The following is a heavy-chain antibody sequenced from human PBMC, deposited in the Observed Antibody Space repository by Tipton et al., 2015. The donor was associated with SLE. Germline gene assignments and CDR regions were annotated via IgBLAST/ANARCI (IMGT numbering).Heavy chain of an antibody. J-gene: IGHJ6*03. D-gene: IGHD3-16*01. CDR2: IYSGGST. CDR1: GFTVSSKY. V-gene: IGHV3-66*02. CDR3: ARGGVSYMDV. Sequence: SLRLSCAASGFTVSSKYMSWVRQAPGKGLQWVSVIYSGGSTYYADSVKGRFTISRDNSKNTLYLQMNSLRAGDTAVYYCARGGVSYMDVWGKGTTVTVSS.